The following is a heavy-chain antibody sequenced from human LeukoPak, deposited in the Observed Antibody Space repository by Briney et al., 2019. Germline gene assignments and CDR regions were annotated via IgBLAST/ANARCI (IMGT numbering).Heavy chain of an antibody. CDR2: IYSGGST. CDR1: GFTVSSNY. J-gene: IGHJ4*02. Sequence: PGGSLRLSCAASGFTVSSNYMSWVRQAPGKGLEWVSVIYSGGSTYYADSVKGRFTISRDNSKNTLYLQMNSLRAEDTAVYYCARGLSGYVSDYWGQGTLVTVSS. V-gene: IGHV3-66*02. CDR3: ARGLSGYVSDY. D-gene: IGHD5-12*01.